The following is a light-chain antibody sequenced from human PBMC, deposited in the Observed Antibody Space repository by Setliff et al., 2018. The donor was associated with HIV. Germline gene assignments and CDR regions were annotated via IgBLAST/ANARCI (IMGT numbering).Light chain of an antibody. J-gene: IGLJ1*01. CDR3: NSYTNTDTFV. V-gene: IGLV2-14*03. Sequence: QSVLTQPASVSGSPGQSITISCTGTSSDIGVYDYVSWYQQHPGNAPKLILYDVSDRPSGVSDRFSGSKSGNTASLTISGLQPEDEADYYCNSYTNTDTFVFGTGTKVTVL. CDR1: SSDIGVYDY. CDR2: DVS.